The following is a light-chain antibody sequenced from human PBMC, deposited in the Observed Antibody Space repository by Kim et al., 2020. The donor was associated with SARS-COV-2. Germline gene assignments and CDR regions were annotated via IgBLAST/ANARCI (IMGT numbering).Light chain of an antibody. CDR2: AAS. CDR1: QSLSSF. Sequence: ASIGDRVTITCRARQSLSSFLNWYQQKPGKAPRLLIYAASNLQSGVPSRVSGSGSGTDFTLSISSLQPEDSATYYCQQSYSTPWTFGPGTKVDIK. CDR3: QQSYSTPWT. V-gene: IGKV1-39*01. J-gene: IGKJ1*01.